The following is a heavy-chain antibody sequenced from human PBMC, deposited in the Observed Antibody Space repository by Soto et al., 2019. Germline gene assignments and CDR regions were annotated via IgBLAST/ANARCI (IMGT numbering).Heavy chain of an antibody. D-gene: IGHD3-22*01. CDR1: GYTLTELS. V-gene: IGHV1-24*01. Sequence: ASVKVSCKVSGYTLTELSMHWVRQAPGKGLEWMGGFDPEDGETIYAQKFQGRVTMTEDTSTDTAYMELSSLRSEDTAVYYCATRNYYDSSGPDLGDNWFDPWGQGTLVTVSS. J-gene: IGHJ5*02. CDR2: FDPEDGET. CDR3: ATRNYYDSSGPDLGDNWFDP.